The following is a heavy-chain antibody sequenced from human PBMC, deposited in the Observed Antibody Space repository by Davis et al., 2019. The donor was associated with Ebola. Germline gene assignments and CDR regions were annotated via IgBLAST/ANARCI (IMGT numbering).Heavy chain of an antibody. CDR2: ISSSSSYI. J-gene: IGHJ4*02. V-gene: IGHV3-21*01. Sequence: GESLKISCAASGFTFSSYTMNWVRQAPGKGLEWVSSISSSSSYIYYADSVKGRFTISRDNAKNSLYLQINSLRAEDTAVYYCARFTGVRGNDYWGQGTLVTVSS. CDR3: ARFTGVRGNDY. D-gene: IGHD3-10*01. CDR1: GFTFSSYT.